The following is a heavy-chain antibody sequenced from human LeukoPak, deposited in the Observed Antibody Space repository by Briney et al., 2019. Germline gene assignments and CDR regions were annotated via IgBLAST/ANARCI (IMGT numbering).Heavy chain of an antibody. CDR3: GRHEGREYCSSRRPFDY. V-gene: IGHV4-34*01. Sequence: SETLSLTCAVYGGSFSGYYWSWIRQPPGKGLEWIGEINHSESTDYNPSLKSRVTISLDTSKKHFSLKLSSVTAADTAVYYFGRHEGREYCSSRRPFDYCGQGTLFTVSS. J-gene: IGHJ4*02. CDR2: INHSEST. CDR1: GGSFSGYY. D-gene: IGHD6-13*01.